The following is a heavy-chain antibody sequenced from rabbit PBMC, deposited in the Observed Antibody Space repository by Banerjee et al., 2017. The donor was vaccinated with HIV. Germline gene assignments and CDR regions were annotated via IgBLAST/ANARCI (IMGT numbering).Heavy chain of an antibody. D-gene: IGHD4-2*01. V-gene: IGHV1S45*01. CDR1: GFSFSSRYW. J-gene: IGHJ4*01. CDR3: ARSHNGNWDRFNL. Sequence: QEQLEESGGDLVKPEGSLTLTCKASGFSFSSRYWICWVRQAPGKGLELIACINSGSSGNTYYASWAKGRFTISKTSATTVTLQMTSLTAADTATYFCARSHNGNWDRFNLWGQGTLVTVS. CDR2: INSGSSGNT.